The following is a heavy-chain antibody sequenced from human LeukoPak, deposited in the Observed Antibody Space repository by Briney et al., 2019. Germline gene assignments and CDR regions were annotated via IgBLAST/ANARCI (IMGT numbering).Heavy chain of an antibody. CDR1: GFTFSSYS. J-gene: IGHJ4*02. CDR3: ARDPTLYRYFDY. Sequence: PGGSLSLSCAASGFTFSSYSMNWVRQAPGKGLEWVSSISSSSSYIYYADSVKGRFTISRDNAKNSLYLQMNSLRAEDTAVYYCARDPTLYRYFDYWGQGTLVTVSS. D-gene: IGHD2-2*02. CDR2: ISSSSSYI. V-gene: IGHV3-21*01.